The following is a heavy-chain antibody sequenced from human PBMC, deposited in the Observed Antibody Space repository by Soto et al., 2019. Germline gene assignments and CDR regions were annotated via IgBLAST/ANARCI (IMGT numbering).Heavy chain of an antibody. CDR1: GGSISSYY. CDR2: IYYSGST. V-gene: IGHV4-59*01. J-gene: IGHJ6*02. CDR3: ASGPPLYYYDSSGRDYYYYGMDV. D-gene: IGHD3-22*01. Sequence: SETLSLTCTVSGGSISSYYWSWIRQPPGKGLEWIGYIYYSGSTNYNPSLKSRVTISVDTSKNQFSLKLSSVTAADTAVYYCASGPPLYYYDSSGRDYYYYGMDVWGQGTTVT.